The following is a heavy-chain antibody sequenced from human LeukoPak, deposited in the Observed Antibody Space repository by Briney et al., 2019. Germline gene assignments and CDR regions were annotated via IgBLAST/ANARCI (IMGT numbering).Heavy chain of an antibody. Sequence: PGGSLRLSCAASGFTFSSYWMSWVRQPPGKGLEWIGEINHSGSTNYNPSLKSRVTISVDTSKNQFSLKLSSVTAADTAVYYCARGRGAAAHWGQGTLVTVSS. J-gene: IGHJ4*02. V-gene: IGHV4-34*01. CDR3: ARGRGAAAH. CDR2: INHSGST. CDR1: GFTFSSYW. D-gene: IGHD6-13*01.